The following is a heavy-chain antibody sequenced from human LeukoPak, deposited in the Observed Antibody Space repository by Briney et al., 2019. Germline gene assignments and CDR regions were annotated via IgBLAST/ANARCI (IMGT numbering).Heavy chain of an antibody. V-gene: IGHV4-39*01. CDR2: IYYSGST. Sequence: SETLSLTCTVSGGSISSSSYYWGWIRQPPGKGLEGIGSIYYSGSTYYNPSLKSRVTISVDTSKNQFSLKLSSVTAADTAVYYCARHNGVTIFGVVTPMDVWGKGTTVTVSS. J-gene: IGHJ6*04. CDR1: GGSISSSSYY. D-gene: IGHD3-3*01. CDR3: ARHNGVTIFGVVTPMDV.